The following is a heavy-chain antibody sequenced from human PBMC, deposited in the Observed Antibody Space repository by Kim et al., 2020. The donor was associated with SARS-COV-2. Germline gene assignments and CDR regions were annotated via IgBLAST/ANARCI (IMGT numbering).Heavy chain of an antibody. CDR3: ARDTDILTGYVQTEKEYGMDV. V-gene: IGHV7-4-1*02. CDR2: INTNTGNP. J-gene: IGHJ6*02. CDR1: GYTFTSYA. D-gene: IGHD3-9*01. Sequence: ASVKVSCKASGYTFTSYAMNWVRQAPGQGLEWMGWINTNTGNPTYAQGFTGRFVFSLDTSVSTAYLQISSLKAEDTAVYYCARDTDILTGYVQTEKEYGMDVWGQGTTVTVSS.